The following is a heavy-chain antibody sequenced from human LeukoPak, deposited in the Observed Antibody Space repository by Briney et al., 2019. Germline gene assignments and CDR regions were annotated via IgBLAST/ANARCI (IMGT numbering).Heavy chain of an antibody. Sequence: TETLSLTCTVSGGSISSCYWSWIRQPPGKGLEWIGYIYYSGSTNYNPSLKSRVTISVDTSKNQFSLKLSSVTAADTAVYYCARDRPWYSSEYYFDYWGQGTLVTVSS. CDR2: IYYSGST. V-gene: IGHV4-59*01. J-gene: IGHJ4*02. D-gene: IGHD6-25*01. CDR1: GGSISSCY. CDR3: ARDRPWYSSEYYFDY.